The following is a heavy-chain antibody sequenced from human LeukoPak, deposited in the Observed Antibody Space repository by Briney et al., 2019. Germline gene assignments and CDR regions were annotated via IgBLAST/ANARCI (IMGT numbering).Heavy chain of an antibody. CDR1: DGSISSGGYY. Sequence: TTSETLSLTCTVSDGSISSGGYYWSWIRQHPGKGLEWIGYIYYSGSTYYNPSLKSRVTISVDTSKNQFSLKLSSVTAADTAVYYCARVNVYGGTSWTVSYYFDYWGQGTLVTVSS. J-gene: IGHJ4*02. CDR3: ARVNVYGGTSWTVSYYFDY. D-gene: IGHD4-23*01. CDR2: IYYSGST. V-gene: IGHV4-31*03.